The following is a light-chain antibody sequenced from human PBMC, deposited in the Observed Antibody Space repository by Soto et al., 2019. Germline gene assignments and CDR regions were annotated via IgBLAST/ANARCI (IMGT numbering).Light chain of an antibody. CDR2: DNN. J-gene: IGLJ1*01. Sequence: QSVLTQPPSVSAAPGQKVTISCSGSSSNIGNNYVSWYQQLPGTAPKLLIYDNNKRPSGIPDRFSSSKSGTSATLGITGLQTGDEADYYCGTWDSSLSAFYVFGTGTKLTVL. CDR1: SSNIGNNY. V-gene: IGLV1-51*01. CDR3: GTWDSSLSAFYV.